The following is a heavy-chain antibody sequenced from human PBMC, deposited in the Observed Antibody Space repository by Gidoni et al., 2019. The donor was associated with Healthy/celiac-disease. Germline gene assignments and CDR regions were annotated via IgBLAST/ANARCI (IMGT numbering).Heavy chain of an antibody. CDR3: ARDPNYYDSSTDY. J-gene: IGHJ4*02. CDR1: GFPFSSYE. V-gene: IGHV3-48*03. CDR2: ISSSGSTI. Sequence: EVQLVESGGGLVQPGGSLRLSCAASGFPFSSYEMNWVRQAPGKGLEWVSYISSSGSTIYYADSVKGRFTISRDNAKNSLYLQMNSLRAEDTAVYYCARDPNYYDSSTDYWGQGTLVTVSS. D-gene: IGHD3-22*01.